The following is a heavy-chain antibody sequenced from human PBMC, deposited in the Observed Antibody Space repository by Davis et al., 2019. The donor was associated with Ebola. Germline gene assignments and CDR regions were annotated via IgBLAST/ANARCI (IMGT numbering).Heavy chain of an antibody. D-gene: IGHD3-22*01. CDR2: FDPEDGET. Sequence: ASVKVSCKVSGYTLTELSMHWVRQAPGKGLEWMGGFDPEDGETIYAQKFQGRVTMTTDTSTSTAYMELRSLRSDDTAVYYCARRSSGYYHGRFDPWGQGTLVTVSS. CDR3: ARRSSGYYHGRFDP. J-gene: IGHJ5*02. V-gene: IGHV1-24*01. CDR1: GYTLTELS.